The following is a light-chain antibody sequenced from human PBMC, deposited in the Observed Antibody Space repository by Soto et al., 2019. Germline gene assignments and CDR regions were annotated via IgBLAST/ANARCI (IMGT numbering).Light chain of an antibody. CDR3: QQYGSSTGVT. Sequence: EIVLTQSPGTLSLSPGERATLSCRASQSVSRSYLAWYQQKPGQAPRLLIYGASSRATGIPDRFSGSGSGTDFTLTISRLEPEDFAVYYCQQYGSSTGVTFGPGTKVDIK. V-gene: IGKV3-20*01. CDR2: GAS. J-gene: IGKJ3*01. CDR1: QSVSRSY.